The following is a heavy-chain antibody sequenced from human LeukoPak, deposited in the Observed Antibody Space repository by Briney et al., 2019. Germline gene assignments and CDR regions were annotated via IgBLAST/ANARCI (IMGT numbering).Heavy chain of an antibody. D-gene: IGHD3-22*01. V-gene: IGHV3-43*01. CDR3: AKAGYYDSSNWFDP. J-gene: IGHJ5*02. CDR2: ISWDGGST. CDR1: GFTFDDYT. Sequence: GGSLRLSCAASGFTFDDYTMHWVRQAPGKGLEWVSLISWDGGSTYYADSVKGRFTISRDNSKNSLYLQMNSPRTEDTALYYCAKAGYYDSSNWFDPWGQGTLVTVSS.